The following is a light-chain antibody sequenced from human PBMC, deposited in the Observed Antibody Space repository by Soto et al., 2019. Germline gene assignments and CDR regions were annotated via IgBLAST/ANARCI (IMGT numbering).Light chain of an antibody. CDR2: GAS. J-gene: IGKJ4*01. V-gene: IGKV3-20*01. CDR1: QIVSSTY. Sequence: EIVLTQSPGTLSLSPGERATLSCRASQIVSSTYLAWFQQKPGQAPRLLIYGASTRATGIPDRFSGSGSGTDSTLTISVLESEDFAVYYCQQYGVTPPNSFGGGTKVEV. CDR3: QQYGVTPPNS.